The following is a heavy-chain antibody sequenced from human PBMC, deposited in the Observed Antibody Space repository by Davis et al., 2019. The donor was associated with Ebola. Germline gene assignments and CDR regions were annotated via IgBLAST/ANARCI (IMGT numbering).Heavy chain of an antibody. D-gene: IGHD2-21*02. CDR3: VRDPALVVTGGGWVFGL. CDR2: ISSSSNYI. V-gene: IGHV3-21*01. Sequence: GGSLRLSCAASGFTFSSNSMNWVRQAPGKGLEWVSFISSSSNYIYYADSVKGRVIVSRDNAKNSLYLQMNSLRDEDTAVYYCVRDPALVVTGGGWVFGLWGRGTLVTVSS. CDR1: GFTFSSNS. J-gene: IGHJ2*01.